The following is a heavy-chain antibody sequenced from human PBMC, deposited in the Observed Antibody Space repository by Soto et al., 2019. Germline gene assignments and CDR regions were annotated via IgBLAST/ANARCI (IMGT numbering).Heavy chain of an antibody. CDR1: GGTFSSYA. CDR3: ARNHYYDSSGYYYFDY. CDR2: IIPIFGTT. Sequence: SVKVSCKASGGTFSSYAISWVRQAPGQGLEWMGGIIPIFGTTKHAQKFPGRVTSTAHESTSTVYMELSRLTSEDTALYYCARNHYYDSSGYYYFDYWGQGTPVTVSS. V-gene: IGHV1-69*13. D-gene: IGHD3-22*01. J-gene: IGHJ4*02.